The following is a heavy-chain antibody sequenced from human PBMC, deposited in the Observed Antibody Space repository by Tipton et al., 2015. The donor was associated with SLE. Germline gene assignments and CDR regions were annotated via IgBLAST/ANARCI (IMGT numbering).Heavy chain of an antibody. V-gene: IGHV4-39*07. CDR3: ARDLRSDWNYVLES. D-gene: IGHD1-7*01. J-gene: IGHJ4*02. CDR1: GGSISTNLHY. Sequence: GLVKPSETLSLSCSVSGGSISTNLHYWAWIRQPPGKGLEWIGSSDHSGDTYYSPSLKRRVAISVDTSKKQFSLSLSSVTAADTAVYFCARDLRSDWNYVLESWGQGTLVTVSS. CDR2: SDHSGDT.